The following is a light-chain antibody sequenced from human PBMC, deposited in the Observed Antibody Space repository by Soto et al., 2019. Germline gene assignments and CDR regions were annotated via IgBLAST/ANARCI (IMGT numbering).Light chain of an antibody. Sequence: EIVLTQSPATLSVSPGERATLSCRASQSVSSNLAWFQQRPGQAPRLLIYGASTRAADIPARFSGSGSGTEFILTISSLQSEDFAVYYCQQYKNWPPLYTFGQGTKLEIK. CDR3: QQYKNWPPLYT. V-gene: IGKV3-15*01. CDR1: QSVSSN. CDR2: GAS. J-gene: IGKJ2*01.